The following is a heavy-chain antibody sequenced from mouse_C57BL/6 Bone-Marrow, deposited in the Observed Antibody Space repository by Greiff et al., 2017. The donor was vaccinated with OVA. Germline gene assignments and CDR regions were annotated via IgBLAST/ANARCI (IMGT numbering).Heavy chain of an antibody. J-gene: IGHJ2*01. CDR3: ARDPLTMGNYFDY. Sequence: EVHLVESGPGLVKPSQSLSLTCSVTGYSITSGYYWNWIRQFPGNKLEWMGYISYDGSNNYNPSLKNRISITRDTSKNQFFLKLNSVTTEDTATYYCARDPLTMGNYFDYWGQGTTLTVSS. CDR1: GYSITSGYY. CDR2: ISYDGSN. D-gene: IGHD2-3*01. V-gene: IGHV3-6*01.